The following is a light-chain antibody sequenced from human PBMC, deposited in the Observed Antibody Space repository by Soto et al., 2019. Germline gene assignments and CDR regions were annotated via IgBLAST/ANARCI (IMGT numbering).Light chain of an antibody. J-gene: IGKJ5*01. CDR2: GAS. CDR1: QSVSNNF. CDR3: QQFNNYPPIT. V-gene: IGKV3-20*01. Sequence: EIVLTQSPGTQSLSPGERATLSCRASQSVSNNFVAWYQQKPGQAPRLLIYGASSRATGIPDRFSGSGSGTDFTLTISRLEPEDFATYYCQQFNNYPPITFGQGTRLEIK.